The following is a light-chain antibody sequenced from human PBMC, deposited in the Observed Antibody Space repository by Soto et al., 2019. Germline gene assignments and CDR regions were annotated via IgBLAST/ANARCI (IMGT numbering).Light chain of an antibody. CDR3: SSYSSSSALDVI. Sequence: QSVLAQPASVSGSPGQSITISCAGTNRDVGGYNYVSWYQQYPGKAPKLIIYEVTYRPSGVSNRFSGSKSGNTASLTISELQAEDEADYYCSSYSSSSALDVIFGGGTKLTVL. V-gene: IGLV2-14*01. CDR1: NRDVGGYNY. CDR2: EVT. J-gene: IGLJ2*01.